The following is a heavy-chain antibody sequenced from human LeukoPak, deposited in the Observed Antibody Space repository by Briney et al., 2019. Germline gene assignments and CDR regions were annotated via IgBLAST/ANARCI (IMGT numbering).Heavy chain of an antibody. Sequence: GGSLRLSCAASGFTFSSYSMNWVRQAPGKGLEWVSSISSSSSYIYYADSVKGRFTISRDNAKNSLYLQMNSLRAEDTAVYYCAREGYSYGYNWFDPWGQGTLVTVSS. D-gene: IGHD5-18*01. CDR2: ISSSSSYI. CDR1: GFTFSSYS. J-gene: IGHJ5*02. CDR3: AREGYSYGYNWFDP. V-gene: IGHV3-21*01.